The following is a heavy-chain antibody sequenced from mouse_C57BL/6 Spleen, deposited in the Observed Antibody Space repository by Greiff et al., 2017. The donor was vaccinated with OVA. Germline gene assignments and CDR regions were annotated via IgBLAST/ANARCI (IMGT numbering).Heavy chain of an antibody. CDR2: IWGDGST. Sequence: VQGVESGPGLVAPSQSLSITCTVSGFSLTSYGVSWVRQPPGKGLEWLGVIWGDGSTNYHSALISRLSISKDNSKSQVFLKLNSLQTDDTATYYCAKPGNDGYFAWFAYWGQGTLVTVSA. J-gene: IGHJ3*01. CDR3: AKPGNDGYFAWFAY. D-gene: IGHD2-3*01. V-gene: IGHV2-3*01. CDR1: GFSLTSYG.